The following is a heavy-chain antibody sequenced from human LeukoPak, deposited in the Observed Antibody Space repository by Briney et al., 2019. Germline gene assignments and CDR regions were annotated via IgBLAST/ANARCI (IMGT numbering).Heavy chain of an antibody. CDR1: GHTLTELS. J-gene: IGHJ4*02. CDR3: ATEVSRGWYN. V-gene: IGHV1-24*01. Sequence: GASVKVSCKVSGHTLTELSMHWVRQAPGKGLEWMGGFDPEDGETIYAQKFQGRVTTTEDTSTDTAYMELSSLRSEDTAVYYCATEVSRGWYNWGQGTLVTVSS. CDR2: FDPEDGET. D-gene: IGHD6-19*01.